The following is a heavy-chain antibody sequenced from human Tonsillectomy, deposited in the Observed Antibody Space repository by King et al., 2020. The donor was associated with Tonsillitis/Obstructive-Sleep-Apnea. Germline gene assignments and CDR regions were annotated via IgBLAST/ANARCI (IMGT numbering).Heavy chain of an antibody. J-gene: IGHJ4*02. CDR2: ISYDGSNK. V-gene: IGHV3-30*04. CDR1: GFTFSSYA. CDR3: ARPTRGYSYGYSFDY. Sequence: VQLVESGGGVVQPGRSLRLSCAASGFTFSSYAMHWVRQAPGKGLEWVAVISYDGSNKYYADSVKGRFTISRDNSKNTLYLQMNSLRAEDTAVYYCARPTRGYSYGYSFDYWGQGTLVTVSS. D-gene: IGHD5-18*01.